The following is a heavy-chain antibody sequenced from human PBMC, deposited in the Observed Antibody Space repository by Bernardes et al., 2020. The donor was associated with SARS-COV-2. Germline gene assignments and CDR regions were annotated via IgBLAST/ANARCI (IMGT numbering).Heavy chain of an antibody. CDR2: IWSDGSNK. Sequence: GGSLRLSCAASGFTFSSYGMHWVRQAPGKGLEWVAVIWSDGSNKYYADSVKGRFTISRDNSKNTLYLQMNSLRAEDTAVYYCARESYGDYVSYFDYWGQGTLVTVSS. CDR3: ARESYGDYVSYFDY. CDR1: GFTFSSYG. J-gene: IGHJ4*02. V-gene: IGHV3-33*08. D-gene: IGHD4-17*01.